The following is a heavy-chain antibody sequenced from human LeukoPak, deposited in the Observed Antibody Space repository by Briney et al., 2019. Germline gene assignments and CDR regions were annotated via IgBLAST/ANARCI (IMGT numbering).Heavy chain of an antibody. J-gene: IGHJ4*02. V-gene: IGHV4-59*08. CDR3: ARHGGSLGYFDS. Sequence: SETLSLTCSVSGGSISTYYWSWIRQTPGKGLEWIGYVYYSGTTNYNPSLKGRVTISSDTSKNQFSLNLRSVNVAHTAIYYCARHGGSLGYFDSWGQGTLVTVSS. D-gene: IGHD1-26*01. CDR2: VYYSGTT. CDR1: GGSISTYY.